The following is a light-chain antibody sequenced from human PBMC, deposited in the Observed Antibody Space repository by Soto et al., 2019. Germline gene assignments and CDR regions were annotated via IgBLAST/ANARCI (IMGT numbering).Light chain of an antibody. Sequence: DIVMTQSPDSLAVSLSERATINCKSSKSVLNSSNNKNYLAWYQQKPGQPPKLLIYWASTRESGVPDRFSGSGSGTDFTLTISRLQAEDVAVYYCQQYYSAPFTFGRGPKVEVK. V-gene: IGKV4-1*01. CDR1: KSVLNSSNNKNY. J-gene: IGKJ4*01. CDR2: WAS. CDR3: QQYYSAPFT.